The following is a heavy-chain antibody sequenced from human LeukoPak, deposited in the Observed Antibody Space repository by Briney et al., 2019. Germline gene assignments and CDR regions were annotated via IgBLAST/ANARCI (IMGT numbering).Heavy chain of an antibody. CDR2: IYSGGST. CDR1: GFTFSRYA. D-gene: IGHD6-19*01. J-gene: IGHJ4*02. V-gene: IGHV3-53*01. Sequence: GGSLRLSCAASGFTFSRYAMTWVRQAPGEGLQWVSVIYSGGSTYYADSVKGRFTISRDNSKNTLYLQMNSLRAEDTAVYYCAREGRGSSGWLDWGQGTLVTVSS. CDR3: AREGRGSSGWLD.